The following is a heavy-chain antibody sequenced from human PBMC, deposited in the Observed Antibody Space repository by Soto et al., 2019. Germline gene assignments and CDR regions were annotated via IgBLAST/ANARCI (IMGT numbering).Heavy chain of an antibody. D-gene: IGHD6-13*01. CDR2: MNPNSGNT. CDR1: GYTFTSYD. CDR3: ARGRVAAAGTYWFDP. V-gene: IGHV1-8*02. Sequence: GASVKVSCKASGYTFTSYDINWVRQATGQGLEWMGWMNPNSGNTGYAQKFQGRVTMTRNTSISTAYMELSSLRSEDTAVYYCARGRVAAAGTYWFDPWGQGTLVTVSS. J-gene: IGHJ5*02.